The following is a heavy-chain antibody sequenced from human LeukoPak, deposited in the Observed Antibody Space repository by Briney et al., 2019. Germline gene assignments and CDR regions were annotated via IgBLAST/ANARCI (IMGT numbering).Heavy chain of an antibody. V-gene: IGHV1-18*01. CDR2: ISAYNGNT. J-gene: IGHJ6*03. CDR1: GYTFTSYG. CDR3: ARDLGEYSSGWWGGYYYMDV. Sequence: ASVKVSCKASGYTFTSYGISWVRQAPGQGLEWMGWISAYNGNTNYAQKLQGRVTMTTDTSTSTAYMELRSLRSDDTAVYYCARDLGEYSSGWWGGYYYMDVWGKGTTVTVSS. D-gene: IGHD6-19*01.